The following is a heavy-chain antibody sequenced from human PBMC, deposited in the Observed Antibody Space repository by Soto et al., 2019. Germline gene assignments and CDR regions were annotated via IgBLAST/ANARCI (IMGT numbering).Heavy chain of an antibody. CDR1: GGSVSSRSPF. CDR3: ARYDAESGSNKLDP. V-gene: IGHV4-61*01. J-gene: IGHJ5*02. CDR2: IYYSGST. Sequence: QVQLQESGPGLVKPSETLSVTCTVSGGSVSSRSPFWGWIRQPPGGGLQWIGYIYYSGSTNYNPSLKSRATLSVDTSRNQFSLRLTSVTAADTAVYYCARYDAESGSNKLDPWGQGTLVTVSS. D-gene: IGHD5-12*01.